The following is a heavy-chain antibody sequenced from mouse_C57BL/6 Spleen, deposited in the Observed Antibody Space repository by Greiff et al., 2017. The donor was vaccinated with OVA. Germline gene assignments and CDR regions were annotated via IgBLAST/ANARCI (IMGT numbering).Heavy chain of an antibody. CDR3: ARDPFITTVVGAYWYFDV. J-gene: IGHJ1*03. CDR1: GFTFSDYG. V-gene: IGHV5-17*01. Sequence: EVKLMESGGGLVKPGGSLKLSCAASGFTFSDYGMHWVRQAPEKGLEWVAYISSGSSTTYYADTVKGRFTISRDNAKNTLFLQMTSLRSEDTAMYYCARDPFITTVVGAYWYFDVWGTGTTVTVSS. CDR2: ISSGSSTT. D-gene: IGHD1-1*01.